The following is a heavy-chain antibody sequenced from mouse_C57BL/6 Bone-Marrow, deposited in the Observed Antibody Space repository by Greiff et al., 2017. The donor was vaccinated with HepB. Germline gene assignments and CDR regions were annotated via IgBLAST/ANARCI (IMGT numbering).Heavy chain of an antibody. D-gene: IGHD1-1*01. Sequence: VQLQQPGAELVKPGASVKLSCKASGYTFTSYWMHWVKQRPGQGLEWIGMIHPNSGSTNYNEQFKSKATLTVDKSSSTAYMKLSSLTCEDSAVYCGARPATDWYFGVWGTGPTVTVSS. CDR2: IHPNSGST. V-gene: IGHV1-64*01. J-gene: IGHJ1*03. CDR1: GYTFTSYW. CDR3: ARPATDWYFGV.